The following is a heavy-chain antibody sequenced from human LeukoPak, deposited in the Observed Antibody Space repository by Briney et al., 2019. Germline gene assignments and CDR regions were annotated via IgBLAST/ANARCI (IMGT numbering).Heavy chain of an antibody. D-gene: IGHD3-10*01. CDR1: GGSFSGYY. CDR2: INHSGST. V-gene: IGHV4-34*01. J-gene: IGHJ4*02. CDR3: ARDTGEGGLDY. Sequence: SETLSLTCAVYGGSFSGYYWSWIRQPPGKGLEWIGEINHSGSTNYNPSLKSRVTISVDTSKNQFSLKLSSVTAADTAVYYCARDTGEGGLDYWGQGTLVTVSS.